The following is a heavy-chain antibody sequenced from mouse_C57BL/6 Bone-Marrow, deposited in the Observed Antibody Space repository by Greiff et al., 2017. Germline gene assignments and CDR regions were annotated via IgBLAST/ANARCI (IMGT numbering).Heavy chain of an antibody. CDR1: GYSITSDY. J-gene: IGHJ4*01. V-gene: IGHV3-8*01. Sequence: EVKLVESGPGLAKPSQTLSLTCSVTGYSITSDYWNWIRKFPGNKLEYMGYISYSGSTYYNQSLNSRISITRDTSKNQYYLQLNSVTTEDTATYYCARAYYSNCDYAMDYWGQGTSVTVSS. CDR3: ARAYYSNCDYAMDY. CDR2: ISYSGST. D-gene: IGHD2-5*01.